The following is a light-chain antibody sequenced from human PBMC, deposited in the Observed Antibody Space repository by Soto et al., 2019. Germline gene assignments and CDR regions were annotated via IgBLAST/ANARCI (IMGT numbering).Light chain of an antibody. J-gene: IGLJ1*01. CDR3: CSYAGSSTPYV. CDR2: EGS. Sequence: QCVLTEPASGWGTPGQSITISCTGTSSDVGSYNLVSWYQQHPGKAPKLMIYEGSKRPSGVSNRFSGPKSGNTASLTISGLQAEDEADYYCCSYAGSSTPYVFGTGTKVTVL. CDR1: SSDVGSYNL. V-gene: IGLV2-23*01.